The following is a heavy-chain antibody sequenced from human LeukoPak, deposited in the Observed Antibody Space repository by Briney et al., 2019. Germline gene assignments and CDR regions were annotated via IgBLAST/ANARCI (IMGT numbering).Heavy chain of an antibody. Sequence: GGSLRLSCAASGFTFSNAWMSWVRQAPGKGLEWVGRIKSKTDGGTTDYAAPVKGRFTISRDNAKNSLYLQMNSLRAEDTAVYYCLTIVESVASDIWGQGTMVTVSS. CDR1: GFTFSNAW. CDR3: LTIVESVASDI. V-gene: IGHV3-15*05. CDR2: IKSKTDGGTT. D-gene: IGHD1-26*01. J-gene: IGHJ3*02.